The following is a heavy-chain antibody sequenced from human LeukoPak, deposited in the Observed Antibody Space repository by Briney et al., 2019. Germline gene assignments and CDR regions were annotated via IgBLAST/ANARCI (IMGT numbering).Heavy chain of an antibody. Sequence: ASVKVSCKASGYTFTNNYLHWVRQAPGRALEWMGMIYPRDGSTSYAQNFQGRVTVTRDPSTTTVHMELRGLRSEDTAVYYCARDQEGFDYWGQGTVVTVSS. CDR3: ARDQEGFDY. V-gene: IGHV1-46*01. CDR2: IYPRDGST. J-gene: IGHJ4*02. CDR1: GYTFTNNY.